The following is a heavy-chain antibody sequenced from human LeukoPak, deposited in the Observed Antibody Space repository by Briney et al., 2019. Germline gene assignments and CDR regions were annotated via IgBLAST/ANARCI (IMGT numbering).Heavy chain of an antibody. Sequence: GGSLRLSCAASGFTLSSYWMHWARQAPGKGLVWVSRVNGDGRFTTYAGSVKGRFTISRDTAKDTLYLQMNSLRAEDTAVYYCARVHVGTDMVDVDYWGQGTLVTVSS. CDR2: VNGDGRFT. CDR3: ARVHVGTDMVDVDY. CDR1: GFTLSSYW. V-gene: IGHV3-74*01. J-gene: IGHJ4*02. D-gene: IGHD5-18*01.